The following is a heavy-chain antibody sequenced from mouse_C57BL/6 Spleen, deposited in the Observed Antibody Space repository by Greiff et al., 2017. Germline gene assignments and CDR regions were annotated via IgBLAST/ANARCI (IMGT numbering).Heavy chain of an antibody. CDR3: VRHGYYGNYYYAMDY. J-gene: IGHJ4*01. CDR1: GFSFNTYA. V-gene: IGHV10-1*01. Sequence: VQLQESGGGLVQPKGSLKLSCAASGFSFNTYAMNWVRQAPGKGLEWVARIRSKSNNYATYYADSVKDRFTISRDDSESMLYLQMNNLKTEDTAMYYCVRHGYYGNYYYAMDYWGQGTSVTVSS. D-gene: IGHD2-1*01. CDR2: IRSKSNNYAT.